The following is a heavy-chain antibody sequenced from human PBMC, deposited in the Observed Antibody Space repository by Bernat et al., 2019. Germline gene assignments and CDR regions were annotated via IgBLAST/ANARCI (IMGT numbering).Heavy chain of an antibody. Sequence: EVQLLESGGGLVQPGGSLRLSCAASGFTFSSYAMSWVRQAPGKGLEWVSAISGSGGSTYYADSVKGRFTISRDNSKNTLYLQMNSLRAEDTAVYYCAKDADYYDSSGYYYAYWGQGTLVTVSS. CDR1: GFTFSSYA. D-gene: IGHD3-22*01. CDR3: AKDADYYDSSGYYYAY. CDR2: ISGSGGST. V-gene: IGHV3-23*01. J-gene: IGHJ4*02.